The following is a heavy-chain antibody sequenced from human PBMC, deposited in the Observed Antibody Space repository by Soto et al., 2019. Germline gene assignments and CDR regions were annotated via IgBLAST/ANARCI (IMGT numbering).Heavy chain of an antibody. CDR3: AKGRNSWSLYDYHGFDG. D-gene: IGHD4-4*01. J-gene: IGHJ6*02. Sequence: PGGSLRLSCTASGFIFSNYAMSWVRQAPGKGLEWVSFISGGGGSSNYADSVKGRFTISRDNSKNTLYLQMNSLRAEDTAVYFCAKGRNSWSLYDYHGFDGWGQGTTVTVSS. V-gene: IGHV3-23*01. CDR1: GFIFSNYA. CDR2: ISGGGGSS.